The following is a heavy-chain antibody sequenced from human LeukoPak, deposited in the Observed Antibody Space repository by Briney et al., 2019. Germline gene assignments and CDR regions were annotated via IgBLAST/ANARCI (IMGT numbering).Heavy chain of an antibody. CDR2: ISAYNGNT. V-gene: IGHV1-18*01. Sequence: ASVKVSCKASGYTFTSYGISWVRQAPGQGLEWMGWISAYNGNTNYAQKLQGRVTMTTDTSTSTAYMVLRSLRSDDTAVYYCARLYYYDSSGYYDGFDPWGQGTLVTVSS. D-gene: IGHD3-22*01. J-gene: IGHJ5*02. CDR3: ARLYYYDSSGYYDGFDP. CDR1: GYTFTSYG.